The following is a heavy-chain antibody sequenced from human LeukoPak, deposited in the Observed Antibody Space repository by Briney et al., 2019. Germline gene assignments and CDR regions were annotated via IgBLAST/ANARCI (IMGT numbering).Heavy chain of an antibody. CDR2: ISGSGGST. Sequence: GGSLRLSCAASGFTFSSYAMSWVRQAPGKGLEWVSAISGSGGSTYYADSVKGRFTISRDNAKNSLYLQMNSLRAEDTAVYYCARDWVDYYGSGSYYFVDYWGQGTLVTVSS. CDR3: ARDWVDYYGSGSYYFVDY. J-gene: IGHJ4*02. D-gene: IGHD3-10*01. CDR1: GFTFSSYA. V-gene: IGHV3-23*01.